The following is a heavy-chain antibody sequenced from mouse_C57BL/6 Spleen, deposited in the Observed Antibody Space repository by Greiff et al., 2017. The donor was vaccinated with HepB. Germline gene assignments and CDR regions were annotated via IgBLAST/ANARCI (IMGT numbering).Heavy chain of an antibody. CDR2: IHPNSGST. J-gene: IGHJ3*01. CDR1: GYTFTSYW. Sequence: QVQLQQPGAELVKPGASVKLSCKASGYTFTSYWMHWVKQRPGQGLEWIGMIHPNSGSTNYNEKFKSKATLTVDKSSSTAYMQLSSLTSEDSAVYYCARKRIYGSSYGCAYWGQGTLVTVSA. CDR3: ARKRIYGSSYGCAY. V-gene: IGHV1-64*01. D-gene: IGHD1-1*01.